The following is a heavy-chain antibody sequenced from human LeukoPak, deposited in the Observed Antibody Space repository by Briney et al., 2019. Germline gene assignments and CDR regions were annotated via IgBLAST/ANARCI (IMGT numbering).Heavy chain of an antibody. Sequence: PSETLSLTCAVSGGSISTSNWWSWVRQPPGKGLEWIGEIYHSGSTNYNPSLKSRVTISVDKSKNQFSLKLSSVTAADTAVYYCAREAEGSRDGYNYLVNWFDPWGQGTLVTVSS. J-gene: IGHJ5*02. CDR2: IYHSGST. CDR1: GGSISTSNW. V-gene: IGHV4-4*02. D-gene: IGHD5-24*01. CDR3: AREAEGSRDGYNYLVNWFDP.